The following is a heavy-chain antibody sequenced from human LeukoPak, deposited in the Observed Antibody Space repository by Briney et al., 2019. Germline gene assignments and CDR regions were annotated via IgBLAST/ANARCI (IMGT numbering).Heavy chain of an antibody. CDR1: GGSISSGSYY. CDR2: IYTSGST. Sequence: SQTLSLTCTVSGGSISSGSYYWSWIRQPAGKGLEWIGRIYTSGSTNYNPSLKSRVTISVDTSKNQFSLKLSSVTAADTAVYYCARNKLGSLFDPWGQGTLVTVSS. J-gene: IGHJ5*02. V-gene: IGHV4-61*02. CDR3: ARNKLGSLFDP. D-gene: IGHD3-10*01.